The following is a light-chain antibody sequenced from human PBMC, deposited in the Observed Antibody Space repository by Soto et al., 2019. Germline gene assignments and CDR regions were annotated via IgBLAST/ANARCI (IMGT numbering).Light chain of an antibody. CDR2: DAS. CDR3: QHRSYLPPP. J-gene: IGKJ1*01. Sequence: EIVLTQSPSTLSLSPGERATLSCRASQSVSSYLAWYQQKPGQAPRLLIYDASNRATGIPARFSGSGSGTDFTLTISSLEPEFFAYDYCQHRSYLPPPFGEGTK. CDR1: QSVSSY. V-gene: IGKV3-11*01.